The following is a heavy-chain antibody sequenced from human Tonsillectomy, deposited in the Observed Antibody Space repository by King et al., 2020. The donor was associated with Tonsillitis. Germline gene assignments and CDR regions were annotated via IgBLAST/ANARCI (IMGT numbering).Heavy chain of an antibody. CDR1: GFTFSSYG. J-gene: IGHJ4*02. V-gene: IGHV3-30*18. Sequence: VKLVESGGGVVQPGRSLRLSCAASGFTFSSYGMHWVRQAPGKGLEWVAVIAYDGSIKNYADSVKGRFTISRDNSKSTLYLQMNSLRPEDTAVYYCTKDRNRIRGHPSGYLFYWGQGTLVTVSS. CDR2: IAYDGSIK. D-gene: IGHD5-18*01. CDR3: TKDRNRIRGHPSGYLFY.